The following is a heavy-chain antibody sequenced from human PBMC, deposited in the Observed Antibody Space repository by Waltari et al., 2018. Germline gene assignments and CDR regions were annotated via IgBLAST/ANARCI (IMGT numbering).Heavy chain of an antibody. CDR2: LSGSADET. CDR3: ANYGQVPTPNADY. CDR1: GFTFSNY. D-gene: IGHD2-2*01. V-gene: IGHV3-23*01. Sequence: EVQLLESGGGLVQPGESLRLSCAASGFTFSNYMIWVRQAPGKWLEWVSTLSGSADETRYADSVTGRFTISRDNSRNTLYLQMNNLRAEDTAVYYCANYGQVPTPNADYWGQGTLVTVSS. J-gene: IGHJ4*02.